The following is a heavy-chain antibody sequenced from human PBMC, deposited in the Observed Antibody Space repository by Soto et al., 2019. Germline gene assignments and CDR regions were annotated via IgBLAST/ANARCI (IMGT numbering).Heavy chain of an antibody. J-gene: IGHJ5*02. D-gene: IGHD6-19*01. CDR1: GGSISGYY. CDR2: IYYSGST. V-gene: IGHV4-59*01. Sequence: SETLSLTCTVSGGSISGYYWSWIRQPPGKGLEWIGYIYYSGSTNYNPSLKSRVTISVDTSKNQFSLKLSSVTAADTAVYYCARGVYSSGWYPTFDPWGQGTLVTVSS. CDR3: ARGVYSSGWYPTFDP.